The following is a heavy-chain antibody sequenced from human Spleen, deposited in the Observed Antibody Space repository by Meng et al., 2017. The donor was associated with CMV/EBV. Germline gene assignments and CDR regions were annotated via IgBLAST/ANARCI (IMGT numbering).Heavy chain of an antibody. CDR3: AKDAARQYYDSSGYYFDY. CDR1: AFTFSSYA. D-gene: IGHD3-22*01. CDR2: ISSSGNTK. J-gene: IGHJ4*02. Sequence: GGSLRLSCAASAFTFSSYAMSWVRQAPGKGLEWVSYISSSGNTKYYADSVKGRFTISRDNAKSSLYLQMNSLRVEDTAVYFCAKDAARQYYDSSGYYFDYWGLGTLVTVSS. V-gene: IGHV3-48*03.